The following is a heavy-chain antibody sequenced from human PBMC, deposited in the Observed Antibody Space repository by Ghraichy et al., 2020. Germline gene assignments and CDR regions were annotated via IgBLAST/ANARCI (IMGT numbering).Heavy chain of an antibody. V-gene: IGHV4-34*01. Sequence: SETLSLTCAVYGGSFSGYYWSWIRQPPGKGLEWIGEINHSGSTNYNPSLKSRVTISVDTSKNQFSLKLSSVTAADTAVYYCARGPWDYDFWSGSYYYYGMDVWGQGTTVTVSS. CDR2: INHSGST. CDR1: GGSFSGYY. J-gene: IGHJ6*02. CDR3: ARGPWDYDFWSGSYYYYGMDV. D-gene: IGHD3-3*01.